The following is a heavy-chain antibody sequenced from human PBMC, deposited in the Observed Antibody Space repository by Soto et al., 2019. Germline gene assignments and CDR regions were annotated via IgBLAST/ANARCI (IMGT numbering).Heavy chain of an antibody. J-gene: IGHJ4*02. CDR2: ISGSGGST. CDR3: AADRAIVGASRKFDY. V-gene: IGHV3-23*01. D-gene: IGHD1-26*01. Sequence: GESLKISCAASGFTFSNYAMSWVRQAPGKGLEWVSSISGSGGSTYYADSVKGRFAISRDNSKNTLYLQMNSLRAEDTAIYYCAADRAIVGASRKFDYWGQGTLVTVSS. CDR1: GFTFSNYA.